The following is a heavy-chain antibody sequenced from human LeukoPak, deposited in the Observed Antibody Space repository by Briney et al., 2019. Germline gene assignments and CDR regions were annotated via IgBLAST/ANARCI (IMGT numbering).Heavy chain of an antibody. CDR3: ARVGGIFQYDIVTDYFDY. V-gene: IGHV4-61*03. J-gene: IGHJ4*02. D-gene: IGHD3-9*01. Sequence: SETLSLTCTVSSGSISTSNYYWSWIRQPPGKGREWIGYLCYSGSTNYNPSLQSRVTISVDTSKNHFSLNLGSVTAADQAVYYCARVGGIFQYDIVTDYFDYWGQGTLVTVSS. CDR2: LCYSGST. CDR1: SGSISTSNYY.